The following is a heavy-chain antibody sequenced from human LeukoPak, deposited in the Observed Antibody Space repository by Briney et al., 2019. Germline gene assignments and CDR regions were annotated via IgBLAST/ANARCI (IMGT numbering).Heavy chain of an antibody. J-gene: IGHJ6*03. CDR2: ISSSSSHI. CDR3: AKAADPYYYYYMDV. CDR1: GFTFSSYS. Sequence: PGGSLRLSCAASGFTFSSYSMNWVRQAPGKGLEWVSSISSSSSHIYYADSMKGRFTISRDNAKNSLYLQMNSLRAEDTAVYYCAKAADPYYYYYMDVWGKGTTVTVSS. V-gene: IGHV3-21*01.